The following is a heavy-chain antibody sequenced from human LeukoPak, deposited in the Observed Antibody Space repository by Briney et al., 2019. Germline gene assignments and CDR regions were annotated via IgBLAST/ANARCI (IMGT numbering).Heavy chain of an antibody. J-gene: IGHJ4*02. D-gene: IGHD3-22*01. CDR3: ARCYYDSSGYYFDY. Sequence: GESLQISCKGSGYSFTSYWIGWVRQMPGKGLEWMGIIYPGDSDTRYRPSFQGQVTISADKSISTAYLQWSSLKASDTAMYYCARCYYDSSGYYFDYWGQGTLATVSS. V-gene: IGHV5-51*01. CDR2: IYPGDSDT. CDR1: GYSFTSYW.